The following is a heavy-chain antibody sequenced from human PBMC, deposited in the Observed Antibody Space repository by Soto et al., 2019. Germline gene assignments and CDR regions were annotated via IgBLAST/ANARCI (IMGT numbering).Heavy chain of an antibody. Sequence: GGSLRLSCAASGFTFSSYAMSWVRQAPGKGLEWVSAISGSGGSTYYADSVKGRFTISRDNSKNTLYLQMNSLRAEDTAVYYCENPRGPEYQFYWGQGTLVTVSS. CDR3: ENPRGPEYQFY. CDR2: ISGSGGST. J-gene: IGHJ4*02. V-gene: IGHV3-23*01. D-gene: IGHD6-6*01. CDR1: GFTFSSYA.